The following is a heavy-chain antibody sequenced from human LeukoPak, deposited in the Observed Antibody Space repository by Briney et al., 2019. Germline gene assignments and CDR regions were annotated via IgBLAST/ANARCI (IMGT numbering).Heavy chain of an antibody. V-gene: IGHV3-21*01. CDR2: ISSSSSYI. J-gene: IGHJ4*02. Sequence: PGGSLRLSCAASGFTFSSYSMNWVRQAPGKGLEWVSSISSSSSYIYYADSVKGRFTISRDNAKNSLYLQMNSLRAEDTAVYYCATEGYDILTGYPASGDYWGQGTLVTVSS. D-gene: IGHD3-9*01. CDR3: ATEGYDILTGYPASGDY. CDR1: GFTFSSYS.